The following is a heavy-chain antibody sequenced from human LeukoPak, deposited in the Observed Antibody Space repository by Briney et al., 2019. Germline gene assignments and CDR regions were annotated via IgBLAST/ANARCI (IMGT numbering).Heavy chain of an antibody. J-gene: IGHJ4*02. Sequence: SETLSLTCTVSGASISSYYWSWIRQPPGKGLEWIGYIYYSRSTNYNPSLKSRVTISVDTSRNQFSLKLSSVTAADTAMYYCARGAGYNYPYYFDYWGQGTLVTVSS. V-gene: IGHV4-59*01. CDR3: ARGAGYNYPYYFDY. CDR1: GASISSYY. CDR2: IYYSRST. D-gene: IGHD5-24*01.